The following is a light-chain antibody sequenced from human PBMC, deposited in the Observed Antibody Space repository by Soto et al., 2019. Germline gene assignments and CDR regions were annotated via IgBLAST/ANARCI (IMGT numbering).Light chain of an antibody. Sequence: EIVMTQSPATLSLSPGERATLSCRASQSVRSYLGWYQQKPGQAPRLLIYDVSNRATGIPPRFSGSGSGTDFTLTISSLQPEDFAVYYCQQRYNWPPGFGQGTKVDI. V-gene: IGKV3-11*01. J-gene: IGKJ1*01. CDR1: QSVRSY. CDR2: DVS. CDR3: QQRYNWPPG.